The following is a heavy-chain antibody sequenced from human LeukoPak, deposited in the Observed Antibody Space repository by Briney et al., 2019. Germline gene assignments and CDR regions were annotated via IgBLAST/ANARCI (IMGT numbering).Heavy chain of an antibody. Sequence: GGSRRLSCAAFGITVSSQYMSWVRQAPGKGLEWVSVIYPDGTTYYADSVKGRFTIFRDNSENTLSLQMNRLRDEDTALYYCACSTSKKDFDYWGPGTMVTVSS. CDR3: ACSTSKKDFDY. CDR1: GITVSSQY. J-gene: IGHJ4*02. V-gene: IGHV3-66*02. D-gene: IGHD2-2*01. CDR2: IYPDGTT.